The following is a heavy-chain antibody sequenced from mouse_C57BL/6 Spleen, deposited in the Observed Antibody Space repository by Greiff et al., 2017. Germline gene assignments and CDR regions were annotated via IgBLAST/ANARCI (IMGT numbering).Heavy chain of an antibody. J-gene: IGHJ2*01. CDR2: IDPSDSYT. V-gene: IGHV1-59*01. Sequence: QVQLQQPGAELVRPGTSVKLSCKASGYTFTSYWMHWVKQRPGQGLEWIGVIDPSDSYTNYNQKFKGTATLTVDTSSSTAYMQLSSLTSEDSAVYYCARAVFYYGNKGDYCDYWGQGTTLTVSS. CDR1: GYTFTSYW. D-gene: IGHD2-1*01. CDR3: ARAVFYYGNKGDYCDY.